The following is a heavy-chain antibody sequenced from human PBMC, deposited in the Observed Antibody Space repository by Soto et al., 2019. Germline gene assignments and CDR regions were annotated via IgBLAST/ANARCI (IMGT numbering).Heavy chain of an antibody. CDR2: IERDDDDK. V-gene: IGHV2-70*13. Sequence: XVNRTESLTLSCTFSGFSITSPGMSVSWIRQPPGRALEWLALIERDDDDKYYSTSLKTRLTISKDTRKNQVVLTMANMDPADTATYYCARSIRGPRKFNGMDVWGQGTTVTVS. J-gene: IGHJ6*02. CDR1: GFSITSPGMS. CDR3: ARSIRGPRKFNGMDV. D-gene: IGHD1-20*01.